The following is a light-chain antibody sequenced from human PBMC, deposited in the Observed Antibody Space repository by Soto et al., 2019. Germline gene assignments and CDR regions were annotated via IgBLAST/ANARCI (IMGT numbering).Light chain of an antibody. Sequence: QLVLTQSPSASASLGASVKLTCTLSSGLSNYAIAWHQQQPEKGPRFLMKLNSDGSHSKGDGIPDRFSGSSSGAERYLTISTLQSEDEADYYCQTWVTGIHIFGGGPKLTVL. CDR3: QTWVTGIHI. V-gene: IGLV4-69*01. CDR1: SGLSNYA. CDR2: LNSDGSH. J-gene: IGLJ2*01.